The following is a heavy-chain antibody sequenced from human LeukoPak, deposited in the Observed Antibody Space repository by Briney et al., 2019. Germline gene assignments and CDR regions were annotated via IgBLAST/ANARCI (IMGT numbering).Heavy chain of an antibody. CDR2: ISGSGGST. J-gene: IGHJ3*02. CDR3: AKARSSSWYYASDI. D-gene: IGHD6-13*01. Sequence: RGSLRLSCAASGFTFSSYAMSWVRQAPGKGLEWVSAISGSGGSTYYADSVKGRFTISRDNSKNTLYPQMNSLRAEDTAVYYCAKARSSSWYYASDIWGQGTMVTVSS. CDR1: GFTFSSYA. V-gene: IGHV3-23*01.